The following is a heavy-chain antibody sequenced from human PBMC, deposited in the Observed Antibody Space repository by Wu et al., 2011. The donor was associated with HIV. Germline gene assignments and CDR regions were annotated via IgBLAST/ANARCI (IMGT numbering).Heavy chain of an antibody. CDR3: ARGIGDFYYYYYYMDV. CDR1: GGTFNSYV. Sequence: QVQLVQSGAEVKKPGSSVKVSCKASGGTFNSYVISWVRQAPGQGLEWMGGIIPIFGTPNYAQKFQGRVTITADKSTSTAYMELSSLRSEDTAVYYCARGIGDFYYYYYYMDVWGKGTTVTVSS. V-gene: IGHV1-69*14. CDR2: IIPIFGTP. D-gene: IGHD3-3*01. J-gene: IGHJ6*03.